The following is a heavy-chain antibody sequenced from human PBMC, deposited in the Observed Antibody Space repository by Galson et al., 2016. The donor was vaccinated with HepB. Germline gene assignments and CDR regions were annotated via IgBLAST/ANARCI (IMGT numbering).Heavy chain of an antibody. CDR3: ARQYNMIFDP. J-gene: IGHJ5*02. Sequence: TLSLTCTVSGGSISSGGYFWGWVRQHPGKGLEWIGYISYSWNTHYNPSLRSRVTISADTPKNQFSLKVNSATAADTAVYFCARQYNMIFDPWGQGTLVTVTS. CDR2: ISYSWNT. V-gene: IGHV4-31*03. D-gene: IGHD1-1*01. CDR1: GGSISSGGYF.